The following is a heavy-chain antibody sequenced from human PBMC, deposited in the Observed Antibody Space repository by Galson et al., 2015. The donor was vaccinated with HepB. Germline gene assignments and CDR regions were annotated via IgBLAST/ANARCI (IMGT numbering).Heavy chain of an antibody. CDR2: IYPXDXXX. J-gene: IGHJ4*02. CDR1: GHSFTSXW. V-gene: IGHV5-51*03. Sequence: QSGAEVKKPGESLKISCKTSGHSFTSXWIAWVRQLPGXGLEWMGXIYPXDXXXRYSXSFQDEVTISAHKSTTTAYLQWXXXKASDTAMYYCASXYGANFYRLDYWGQGTLVTXSS. CDR3: ASXYGANFYRLDY. D-gene: IGHD4-23*01.